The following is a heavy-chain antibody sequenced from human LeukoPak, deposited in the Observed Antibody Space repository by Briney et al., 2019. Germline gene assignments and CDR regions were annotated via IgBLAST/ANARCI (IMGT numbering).Heavy chain of an antibody. CDR3: ARAVLRFLEWLSGPNYFDY. V-gene: IGHV4-39*01. J-gene: IGHJ4*02. Sequence: SETLSLTCTVSGGSISSSSYYWGWIRQPPGKGLEWIGSIYYSGSTYYNPSLKSRVTISVDTSKNQFSLKLSSVTAADTAVYYCARAVLRFLEWLSGPNYFDYWGQGTLVTVSS. CDR2: IYYSGST. CDR1: GGSISSSSYY. D-gene: IGHD3-3*01.